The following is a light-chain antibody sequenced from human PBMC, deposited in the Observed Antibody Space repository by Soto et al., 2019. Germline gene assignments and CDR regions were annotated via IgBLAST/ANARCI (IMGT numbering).Light chain of an antibody. J-gene: IGKJ1*01. CDR3: QQSYSTLTWT. CDR1: QSISSY. CDR2: AAS. V-gene: IGKV1-39*01. Sequence: DIQMTQSPSSLSASVGDSVTITCRASQSISSYLNWYQQKPGKAPKLLIYAASSLQSGVPSRFSGSGSGTDFTLTISRLQPEDFATYYCQQSYSTLTWTFGQGTKVEIK.